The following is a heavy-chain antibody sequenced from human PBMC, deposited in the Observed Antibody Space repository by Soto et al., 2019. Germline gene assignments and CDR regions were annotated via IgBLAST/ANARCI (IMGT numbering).Heavy chain of an antibody. D-gene: IGHD2-15*01. V-gene: IGHV3-13*01. CDR1: GFPYRRFE. Sequence: LKLSCSASGFPYRRFEVHCVRPAPSKGLEWVATICTIGDTYYPVSVKGRFTVPRENANSSVSLKMDSLRVGDTAVYFCVRGKEVGAHFFDSWGKGNAVT. J-gene: IGHJ4*02. CDR2: ICTIGDT. CDR3: VRGKEVGAHFFDS.